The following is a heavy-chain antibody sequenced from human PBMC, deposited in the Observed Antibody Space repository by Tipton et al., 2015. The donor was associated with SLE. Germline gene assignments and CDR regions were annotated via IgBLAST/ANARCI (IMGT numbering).Heavy chain of an antibody. CDR1: GVSISSGGHY. CDR2: VFSSGTT. D-gene: IGHD3-22*01. V-gene: IGHV4-31*02. CDR3: ARYFYDSSGVCLFDL. J-gene: IGHJ4*02. Sequence: LRLSCTVSGVSISSGGHYWSWLRQHPGKGLEWIGYVFSSGTTYYNPSLQGRLSMSLDTSKNQLSLQLSSVTSADTAVYYCARYFYDSSGVCLFDLWGQGTLVTVSS.